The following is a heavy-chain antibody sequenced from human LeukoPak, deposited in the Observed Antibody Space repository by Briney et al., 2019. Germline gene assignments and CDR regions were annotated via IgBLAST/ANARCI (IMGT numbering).Heavy chain of an antibody. CDR3: AKGNDFWSGYPDY. Sequence: PGGSLRLSCAASGFTFSSYGMHWVRQAPGKGLEWAAFIRYDGSNKYYADSVKGRFTISRDNSKNTLYLQMNSLRAEDMALYYCAKGNDFWSGYPDYWGQGTLVTVSS. CDR2: IRYDGSNK. D-gene: IGHD3-3*01. CDR1: GFTFSSYG. J-gene: IGHJ4*02. V-gene: IGHV3-30*02.